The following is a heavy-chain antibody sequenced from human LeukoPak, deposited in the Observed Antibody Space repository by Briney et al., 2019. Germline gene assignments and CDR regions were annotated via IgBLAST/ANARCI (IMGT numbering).Heavy chain of an antibody. CDR1: GFTFSSYA. V-gene: IGHV3-30*04. J-gene: IGHJ4*02. CDR3: ARGVNDILTGYYFDY. CDR2: ISYDGSNK. D-gene: IGHD3-9*01. Sequence: GGSLRLSCAASGFTFSSYAMPWVRQAPGKGLEWVAVISYDGSNKYYADSVKGRFTISRDNSKNTLYLQMNSLRAEDTAVYYCARGVNDILTGYYFDYWGQGTLVTVSS.